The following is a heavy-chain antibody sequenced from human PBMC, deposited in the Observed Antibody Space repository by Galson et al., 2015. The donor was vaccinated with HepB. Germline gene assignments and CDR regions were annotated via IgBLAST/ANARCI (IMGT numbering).Heavy chain of an antibody. J-gene: IGHJ4*02. CDR1: GYTFTSYG. Sequence: SVKVSCKASGYTFTSYGISWVRQAPGQGLEWMGWISAYNGNTNYAQKLQGRVTMTTDTSTSTAYMELRSLRSDDTAVYYCARGHSPIEGTMVRGVIQPHVYWGQGTLVTVSS. V-gene: IGHV1-18*04. CDR3: ARGHSPIEGTMVRGVIQPHVY. CDR2: ISAYNGNT. D-gene: IGHD3-10*01.